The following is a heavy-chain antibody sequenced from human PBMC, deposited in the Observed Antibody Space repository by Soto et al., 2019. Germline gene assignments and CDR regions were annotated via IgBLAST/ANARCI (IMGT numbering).Heavy chain of an antibody. CDR1: GGSISSSSYY. Sequence: SETLSLTCTVSGGSISSSSYYWGWIRQPPGKGLEWIGSIYYSVSTYYNPSLKSRVTISVDTSKNQFSLKLSSVTAADTAVYYCARSGEGDYYGSGSYSPFDYWGQGTLVTVSS. D-gene: IGHD3-10*01. CDR3: ARSGEGDYYGSGSYSPFDY. J-gene: IGHJ4*02. CDR2: IYYSVST. V-gene: IGHV4-39*01.